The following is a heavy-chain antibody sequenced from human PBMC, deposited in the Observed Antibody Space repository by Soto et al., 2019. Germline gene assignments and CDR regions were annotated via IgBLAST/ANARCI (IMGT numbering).Heavy chain of an antibody. CDR2: ISYDGSNK. CDR1: GFTFSNSG. CDR3: AKEFHTWNYFDY. D-gene: IGHD1-20*01. V-gene: IGHV3-30*18. J-gene: IGHJ4*02. Sequence: RWSLRLSCAASGFTFSNSGMHWVRQAPGKGLEWVAVISYDGSNKYYADSVKGRFTISRDNSKNTLYLQMNSLRAEDTGLYYCAKEFHTWNYFDYWVKGPLVTVSS.